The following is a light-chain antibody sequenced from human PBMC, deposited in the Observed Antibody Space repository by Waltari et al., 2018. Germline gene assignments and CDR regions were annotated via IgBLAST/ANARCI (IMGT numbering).Light chain of an antibody. CDR3: QQSYSTPLT. CDR1: QSISTY. J-gene: IGKJ4*01. Sequence: DIQMTESPSSLSTSVRARVTITCRASQSISTYVNWYQQKPGKAPKLLIYAASSLQSGVPSRFSGSGSGTDFTLTISSLQPEDFATYYCQQSYSTPLTFGGGTKVEIK. CDR2: AAS. V-gene: IGKV1-39*01.